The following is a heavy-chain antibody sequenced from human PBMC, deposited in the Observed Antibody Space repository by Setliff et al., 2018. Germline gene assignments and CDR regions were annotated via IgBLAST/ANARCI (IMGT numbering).Heavy chain of an antibody. D-gene: IGHD3-3*01. CDR3: ARDTYIGDFWSGYYIQGRFDP. J-gene: IGHJ5*02. CDR2: ISPYNGDT. V-gene: IGHV1-18*01. CDR1: GYTFTSYG. Sequence: ASVKVSCKPSGYTFTSYGISWVRQAPGQGLEWMGWISPYNGDTEYAQKFQGWVTMTRDTSISTAYMELSRLRSDDTAVYYCARDTYIGDFWSGYYIQGRFDPWGQGTLVTVSS.